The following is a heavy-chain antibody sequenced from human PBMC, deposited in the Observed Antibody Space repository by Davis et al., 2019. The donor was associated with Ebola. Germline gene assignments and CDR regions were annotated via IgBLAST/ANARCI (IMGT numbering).Heavy chain of an antibody. D-gene: IGHD2-2*02. CDR2: IIPIFGTA. CDR1: GGTFSSYA. Sequence: SVKVSCKASGGTFSSYAISWVRQAPGQGLEWMGGIIPIFGTANYAQKFQGRVTITADEYTSTAYMELSSLRSEGTAVYYCARGGRWLGYCSSTSCYKGLHYYYYYMDVWGKGTTVTVSS. CDR3: ARGGRWLGYCSSTSCYKGLHYYYYYMDV. V-gene: IGHV1-69*13. J-gene: IGHJ6*03.